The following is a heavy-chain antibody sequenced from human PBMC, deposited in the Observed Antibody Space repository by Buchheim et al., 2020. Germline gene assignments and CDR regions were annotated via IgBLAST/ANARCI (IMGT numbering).Heavy chain of an antibody. CDR3: AKARSGYDFWSARGYYYYGMDV. Sequence: EVQLLESGGGLVQPGGSLRLSCAASGFTFSSYAMSWVRQAPGKGLEWVSAISGSGGSTYYADSVKGRFTISRDNSKNTLYLQMNSLRAEDTAVYYCAKARSGYDFWSARGYYYYGMDVWGQGTT. CDR2: ISGSGGST. CDR1: GFTFSSYA. J-gene: IGHJ6*02. V-gene: IGHV3-23*01. D-gene: IGHD3-3*01.